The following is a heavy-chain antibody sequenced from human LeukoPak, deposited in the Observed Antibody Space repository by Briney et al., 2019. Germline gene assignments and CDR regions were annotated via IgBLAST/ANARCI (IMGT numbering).Heavy chain of an antibody. CDR3: ARGKGYFDY. J-gene: IGHJ4*02. CDR2: TYYSGST. CDR1: GGSISPYY. V-gene: IGHV4-59*01. Sequence: PSETLSLTCTVSGGSISPYYWSWIRQPPGKGLEWIGYTYYSGSTNYNPSLKSRVTISVDTSKKQFSPKLNSVTAADTAVYYCARGKGYFDYWGQGTLVTVSS.